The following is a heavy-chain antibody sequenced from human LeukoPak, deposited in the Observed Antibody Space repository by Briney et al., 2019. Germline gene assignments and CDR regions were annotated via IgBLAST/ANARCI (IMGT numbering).Heavy chain of an antibody. V-gene: IGHV1-8*01. CDR3: ARETGYSSGWYLYYYYYGMDV. CDR1: GYTFTSYD. J-gene: IGHJ6*02. Sequence: ASVKVSCKASGYTFTSYDISWVRQATGQGLEWMGWMNPNSGNTGYAQKFQGRVTMTRNTSISTAYMELSSLRSEDTAVYYCARETGYSSGWYLYYYYYGMDVWGQGTTVTVSS. CDR2: MNPNSGNT. D-gene: IGHD6-19*01.